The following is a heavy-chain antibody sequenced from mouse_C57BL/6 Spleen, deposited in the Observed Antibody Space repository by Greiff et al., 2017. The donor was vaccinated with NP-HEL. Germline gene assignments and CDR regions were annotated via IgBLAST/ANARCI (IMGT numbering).Heavy chain of an antibody. D-gene: IGHD2-5*01. V-gene: IGHV14-4*01. Sequence: VQLQQSGAELVRPGASVKLSCTASGFNIKDDYMHWVKQRPEQGLEWIGWIDPENGDTEYASKFQGKATITADTSSNTAYLQLSSLTSEDSAVYYCARPHSNYGYFDYWGQGTTLTVSS. J-gene: IGHJ2*01. CDR2: IDPENGDT. CDR3: ARPHSNYGYFDY. CDR1: GFNIKDDY.